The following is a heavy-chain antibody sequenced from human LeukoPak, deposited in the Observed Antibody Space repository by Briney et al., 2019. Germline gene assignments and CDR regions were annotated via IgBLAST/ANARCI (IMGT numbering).Heavy chain of an antibody. Sequence: AGGSLRLSCAASGFTFSSYAMSWVRQAPGRGLEWVSAISGSGGSTYYADSVKGRFTISRDNSKHTLYLQMNSLRADDTAVYYCAKDLLRNDYWGQGTLVTVSS. V-gene: IGHV3-23*01. CDR2: ISGSGGST. CDR3: AKDLLRNDY. J-gene: IGHJ4*02. D-gene: IGHD4-17*01. CDR1: GFTFSSYA.